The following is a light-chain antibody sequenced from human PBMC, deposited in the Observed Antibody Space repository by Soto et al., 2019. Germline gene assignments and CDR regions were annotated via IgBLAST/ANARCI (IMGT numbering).Light chain of an antibody. CDR3: QQYKTYSRT. J-gene: IGKJ2*01. V-gene: IGKV1-5*03. CDR2: KAS. CDR1: QSIRPW. Sequence: DIQITQSPSTLSASVGDRVTITCRASQSIRPWLAWYQQKPGKAPKILIYKASSLESGVPSRFSGSDSGTEFTLTISSLQPDDFATYYCQQYKTYSRTFGQGTKLEIK.